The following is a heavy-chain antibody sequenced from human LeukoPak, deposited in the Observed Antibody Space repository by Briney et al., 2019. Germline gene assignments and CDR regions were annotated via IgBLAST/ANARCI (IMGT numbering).Heavy chain of an antibody. CDR2: SDPEDGET. J-gene: IGHJ6*02. Sequence: ASVKVSCKVSGYTLTELSMHWVRQAPGKGLEWMGGSDPEDGETIYAQKFQGRVTMTEDTSTDTAYMELSSLRSEDTAVYYCATAARYYYDSSGYYSYGMDVWGQGTTVTVSS. V-gene: IGHV1-24*01. D-gene: IGHD3-22*01. CDR1: GYTLTELS. CDR3: ATAARYYYDSSGYYSYGMDV.